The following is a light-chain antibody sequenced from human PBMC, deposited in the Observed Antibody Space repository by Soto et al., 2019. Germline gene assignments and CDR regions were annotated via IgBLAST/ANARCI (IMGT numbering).Light chain of an antibody. V-gene: IGLV4-60*02. CDR2: LEGSGSY. Sequence: QPVLTQSSSASASLGSSVKLTCTLSSGHSTYIIAWHQQQPGKAPRYLMKLEGSGSYNKGSGNPDRFSGSSSGADRYLTISNLQFEDEADYYCETWDTNVVVFGGGTKLTVL. CDR1: SGHSTYI. J-gene: IGLJ2*01. CDR3: ETWDTNVVV.